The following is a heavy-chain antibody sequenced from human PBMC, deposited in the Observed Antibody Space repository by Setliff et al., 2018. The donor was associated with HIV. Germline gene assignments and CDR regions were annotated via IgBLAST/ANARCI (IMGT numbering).Heavy chain of an antibody. CDR1: GYSFTDYY. CDR2: INPNNGGT. Sequence: ASVKVSCKASGYSFTDYYTYWVRQAPGQGLEWMGWINPNNGGTNYAQKFQGRVTMTRDTTITTVYMELTRLRSDDTAMFYCAVMGYCGGNSCYRTEGFDYWGQGTLVTVSS. J-gene: IGHJ4*02. CDR3: AVMGYCGGNSCYRTEGFDY. V-gene: IGHV1-2*02. D-gene: IGHD2-2*01.